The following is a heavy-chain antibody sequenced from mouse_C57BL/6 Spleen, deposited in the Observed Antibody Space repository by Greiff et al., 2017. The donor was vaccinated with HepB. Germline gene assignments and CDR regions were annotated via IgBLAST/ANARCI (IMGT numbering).Heavy chain of an antibody. Sequence: EVQLQQSGPELVKPGASVKISCKASGYTFTDYYMNWVKQSHGKSLEWIGDINPNNGGTSYNQKFKGKATLTVDKSSSTAYMELRSLTSEDSAVYYCARSPYYYCSSWYYFDYWGQGTTLTVSS. J-gene: IGHJ2*01. D-gene: IGHD1-1*01. CDR1: GYTFTDYY. V-gene: IGHV1-26*01. CDR3: ARSPYYYCSSWYYFDY. CDR2: INPNNGGT.